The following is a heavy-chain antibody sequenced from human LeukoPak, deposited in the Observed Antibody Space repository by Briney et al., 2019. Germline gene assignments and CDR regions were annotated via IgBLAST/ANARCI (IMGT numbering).Heavy chain of an antibody. D-gene: IGHD4-17*01. V-gene: IGHV4-61*02. CDR1: GGSISSGSYY. J-gene: IGHJ3*02. CDR2: IYTSGST. Sequence: SQTLSLTCTVSGGSISSGSYYWSWIRQPAGRGLEWIGRIYTSGSTNYNPSLKSRVTISVDTSKNQFSLKLSSVTAADTAVYYCAWATVTTDAFDIWGQRTMVTVSS. CDR3: AWATVTTDAFDI.